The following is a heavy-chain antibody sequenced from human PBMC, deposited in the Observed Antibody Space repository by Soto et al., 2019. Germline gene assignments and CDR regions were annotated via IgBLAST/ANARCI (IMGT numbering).Heavy chain of an antibody. J-gene: IGHJ4*02. CDR1: GDSISSSGHY. D-gene: IGHD3-22*01. CDR2: IYYTGST. V-gene: IGHV4-31*03. CDR3: ARDNGYYDSSGYYTLYYFDY. Sequence: PSETLSLTCSVSGDSISSSGHYWNWIRQHPEKGLEWIGFIYYTGSTHYNPSLKSRLTISLDTSKNQFSLNLNSVTAEDTAVYYCARDNGYYDSSGYYTLYYFDYWGQGTLVTVSS.